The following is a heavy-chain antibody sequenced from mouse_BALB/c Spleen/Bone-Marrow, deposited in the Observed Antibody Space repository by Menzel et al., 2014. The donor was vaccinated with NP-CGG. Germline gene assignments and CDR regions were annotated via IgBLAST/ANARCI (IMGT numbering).Heavy chain of an antibody. V-gene: IGHV1-7*01. CDR1: GYTFTNYW. CDR2: INPSTGYT. D-gene: IGHD1-1*01. CDR3: TRIYYYGWDY. J-gene: IGHJ2*01. Sequence: VQLQQSGAELAKPGASVKMSCKASGYTFTNYWMHWVKQRPGQGLEWIGYINPSTGYTEYNQKFKDKATLTADKSDSTAHKQLSRLTSEDATDYYSTRIYYYGWDYWGQGTTLTVSS.